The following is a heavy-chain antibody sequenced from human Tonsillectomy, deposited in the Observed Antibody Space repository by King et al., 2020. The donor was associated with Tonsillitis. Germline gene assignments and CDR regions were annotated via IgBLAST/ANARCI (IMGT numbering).Heavy chain of an antibody. CDR1: GDSMSSYY. CDR3: ARVPAYYYDSSGPFDY. D-gene: IGHD3-22*01. CDR2: IYTSGST. Sequence: VQLQESGPGLVKPSETLSLTCTVSGDSMSSYYWSWIRQPAGRGLEWIGRIYTSGSTNYNPSLKSRVTMSVDTSKNQFSLKLSSVTAADTAVYYCARVPAYYYDSSGPFDYWGQGTLVTVSS. J-gene: IGHJ4*02. V-gene: IGHV4-4*07.